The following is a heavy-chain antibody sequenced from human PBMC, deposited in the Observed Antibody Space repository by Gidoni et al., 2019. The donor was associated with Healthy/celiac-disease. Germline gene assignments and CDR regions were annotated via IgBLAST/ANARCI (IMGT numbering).Heavy chain of an antibody. D-gene: IGHD6-6*01. CDR3: ARVSGKYSSSFGV. V-gene: IGHV1-2*02. CDR2: INPSSGGT. Sequence: QAQLVQSGAEVKKPGAPVKGPCKASGYTFTGHYTHWVRQAPGQGLEWMGWINPSSGGTNYAQKLQGRVTMTGNTSISTAYMELSRLRSDDTAVYYCARVSGKYSSSFGVWGQGTTVTVSS. J-gene: IGHJ6*02. CDR1: GYTFTGHY.